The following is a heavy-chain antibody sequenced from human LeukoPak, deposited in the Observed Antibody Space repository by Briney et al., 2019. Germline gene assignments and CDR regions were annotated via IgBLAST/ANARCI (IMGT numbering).Heavy chain of an antibody. CDR2: INHSGST. V-gene: IGHV4-34*01. CDR1: GGSFSGYY. CDR3: ARGSIAAAGTAPSNWFDP. D-gene: IGHD6-13*01. J-gene: IGHJ5*02. Sequence: SETLSLTCAVYGGSFSGYYWSWIRQPPGKGLEWIGEINHSGSTNYNPSLKSRVTISADTSKNQFSLKLSSVTAADTAVYYCARGSIAAAGTAPSNWFDPWGQGTLVTVSS.